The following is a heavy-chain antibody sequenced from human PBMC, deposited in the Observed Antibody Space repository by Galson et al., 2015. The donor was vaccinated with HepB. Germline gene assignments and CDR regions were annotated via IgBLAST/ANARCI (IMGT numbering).Heavy chain of an antibody. CDR2: ISAYNGNT. D-gene: IGHD2-15*01. V-gene: IGHV1-18*01. J-gene: IGHJ3*02. Sequence: CKASGYTFTSYGISWVRQAPGQGLEWMGWISAYNGNTNYAQKLQGRVTMTTDTSTSTAYMELRSLRSDDTAVYYCARERDMASSAFDIWGQGTMVTVSS. CDR3: ARERDMASSAFDI. CDR1: GYTFTSYG.